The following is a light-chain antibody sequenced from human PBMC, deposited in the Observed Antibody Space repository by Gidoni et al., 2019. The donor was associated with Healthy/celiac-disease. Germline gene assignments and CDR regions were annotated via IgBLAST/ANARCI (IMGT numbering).Light chain of an antibody. CDR3: CSYAGSSNWV. V-gene: IGLV2-23*01. Sequence: QSALTQPASVSGSPGQSITISCTGTSSDVGRYNLVSWYQQPPGKAPKLMIYEGGKRPSGVSNRFSGSKSGNTASLTISGLQAEDEADYYCCSYAGSSNWVFGGGTKLTVL. CDR1: SSDVGRYNL. CDR2: EGG. J-gene: IGLJ3*02.